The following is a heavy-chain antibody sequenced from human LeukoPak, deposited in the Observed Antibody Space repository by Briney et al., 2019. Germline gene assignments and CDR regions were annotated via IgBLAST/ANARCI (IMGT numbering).Heavy chain of an antibody. D-gene: IGHD3-10*01. Sequence: GETLRLSCAASGFTFTTYWMTWVRQAPGKGLEWVANINQDGTEKYYVDSVKGRFTISRDNAKNSLYLQMNSLRVEDTAVYYCAKDPRDYYSSGRYYYYYMDVWGKGTTVTISS. V-gene: IGHV3-7*01. CDR1: GFTFTTYW. CDR2: INQDGTEK. CDR3: AKDPRDYYSSGRYYYYYMDV. J-gene: IGHJ6*03.